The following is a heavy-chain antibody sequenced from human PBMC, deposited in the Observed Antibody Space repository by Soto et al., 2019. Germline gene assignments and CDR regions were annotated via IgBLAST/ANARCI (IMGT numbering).Heavy chain of an antibody. J-gene: IGHJ4*02. D-gene: IGHD2-21*02. V-gene: IGHV4-30-2*01. CDR1: GGSISSGGFS. CDR2: IYHFGGT. Sequence: SETLSPTCAVSGGSISSGGFSWSWIRQPPGKGLEWIGYIYHFGGTYYNPSLKSRVSISLDRSKNEFSLEVRSVTAADTAVYYCARGGDYYFDSWGQGTLVTVSS. CDR3: ARGGDYYFDS.